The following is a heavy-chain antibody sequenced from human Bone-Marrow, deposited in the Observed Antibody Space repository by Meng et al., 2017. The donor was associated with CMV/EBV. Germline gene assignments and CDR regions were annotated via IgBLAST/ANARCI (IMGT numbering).Heavy chain of an antibody. D-gene: IGHD3-16*01. CDR3: ARVWTRYLIRS. Sequence: LSLTCAASGFTFSSYSMNWVRQAPGKGLEWVSSISSSSSYIYYADSVKGRFTISRDNAKNSLYLQMNSLRTEDTAVYYCARVWTRYLIRSWGQGTLVTVSS. CDR1: GFTFSSYS. V-gene: IGHV3-21*04. J-gene: IGHJ5*02. CDR2: ISSSSSYI.